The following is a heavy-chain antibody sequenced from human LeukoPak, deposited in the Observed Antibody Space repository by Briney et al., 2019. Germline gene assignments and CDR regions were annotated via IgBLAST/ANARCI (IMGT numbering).Heavy chain of an antibody. J-gene: IGHJ4*02. V-gene: IGHV3-48*03. CDR2: ITGSSDAI. CDR1: GFTFSVYE. Sequence: GGSLRLSCAASGFTFSVYEMNWVRQAPGKGLEWVSYITGSSDAIYYADSVKGRFTISRDNAKNSLYLQMNSLRAEDTAVYYCARMTAMDFYFDYWGQGTLVTVSS. D-gene: IGHD5-18*01. CDR3: ARMTAMDFYFDY.